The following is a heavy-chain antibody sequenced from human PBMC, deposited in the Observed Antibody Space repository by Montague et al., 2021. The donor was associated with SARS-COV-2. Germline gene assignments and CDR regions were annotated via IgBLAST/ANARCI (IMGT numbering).Heavy chain of an antibody. V-gene: IGHV4-39*02. CDR2: LYYSGTT. CDR3: AREDAGDWHFDL. D-gene: IGHD1-1*01. CDR1: GGSISSSSYY. J-gene: IGHJ2*01. Sequence: SETLSLTCTVSGGSISSSSYYWGWIRQPPGKGPEWIGSLYYSGTTFYNPSLRSRVTMSVDTSKNQFSLRLSSVTAADTAVFYCAREDAGDWHFDLWGRGTLVTVSS.